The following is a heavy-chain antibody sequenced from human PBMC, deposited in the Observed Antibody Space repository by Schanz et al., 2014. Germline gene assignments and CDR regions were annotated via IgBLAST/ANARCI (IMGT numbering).Heavy chain of an antibody. D-gene: IGHD3-22*01. CDR2: IDRGSST. V-gene: IGHV3-53*01. Sequence: DVQLVESGGGLIQPGGSLRLSCAASELTVSTNFMSWVRQAPGKGLEWVAVIDRGSSTHYAGSVKGRFTISRDNARNTVYLQMNSLRVEDTAVYYCARDNHYDSSGYDYVDNWGQGTLVTVSS. CDR1: ELTVSTNF. J-gene: IGHJ4*02. CDR3: ARDNHYDSSGYDYVDN.